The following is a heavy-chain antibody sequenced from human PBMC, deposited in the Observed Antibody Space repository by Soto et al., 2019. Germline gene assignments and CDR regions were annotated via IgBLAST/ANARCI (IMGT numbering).Heavy chain of an antibody. CDR3: GGETEARRTNDY. J-gene: IGHJ4*02. CDR1: GYSVNTGSY. Sequence: SETLSLTCAVSGYSVNTGSYWGWFRQPPGKGLEWIGSILRTGSPYYNPSLKSRVTMSVDTSKNQFSLKLSSVTAADTAVYYCGGETEARRTNDYCGQGTLVTVSS. V-gene: IGHV4-38-2*01. D-gene: IGHD1-1*01. CDR2: ILRTGSP.